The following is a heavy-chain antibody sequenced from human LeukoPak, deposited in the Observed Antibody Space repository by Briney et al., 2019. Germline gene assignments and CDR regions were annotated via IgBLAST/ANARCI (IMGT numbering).Heavy chain of an antibody. CDR1: GGSISSVDFY. J-gene: IGHJ4*02. V-gene: IGHV4-39*07. CDR3: ARKRDRSTGDDFDY. Sequence: SETLSLTCTVSGGSISSVDFYWGWIRQPPGRGLEWIGNIYYSGNTFYNPSLKSRVTISVDTSANQFSLKVSSLTAADTAVYYCARKRDRSTGDDFDYWGQGTLVTVSS. D-gene: IGHD3-10*01. CDR2: IYYSGNT.